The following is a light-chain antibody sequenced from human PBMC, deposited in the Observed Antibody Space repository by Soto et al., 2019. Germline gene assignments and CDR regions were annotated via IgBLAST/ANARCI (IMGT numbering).Light chain of an antibody. CDR2: DAS. V-gene: IGKV1-5*01. Sequence: DIQMTQSRTTLSASVGDRVTITCRASQSISSWLAWYQQKPGKAPKLLIYDASSLESGVPSRFSGSGSGTEFTLTISSLQPDDFATYYCQQYNSYPCTFGQGTKLEIK. CDR1: QSISSW. J-gene: IGKJ2*02. CDR3: QQYNSYPCT.